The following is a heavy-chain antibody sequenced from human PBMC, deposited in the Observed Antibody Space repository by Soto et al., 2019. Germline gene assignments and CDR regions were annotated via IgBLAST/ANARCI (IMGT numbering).Heavy chain of an antibody. V-gene: IGHV1-69*02. D-gene: IGHD6-13*01. J-gene: IGHJ6*03. CDR1: GGTFSSYT. Sequence: QVQLVQSGAEVKKPGSSVKVSCKASGGTFSSYTISWVRQAPGQGLEWMGRIIPILGIANYAQKFQGRVTITADKSTSTAYMERSSLRSEDTAVYYGARSRSWPYYYYYYMDVWGKGTTVTVSS. CDR3: ARSRSWPYYYYYYMDV. CDR2: IIPILGIA.